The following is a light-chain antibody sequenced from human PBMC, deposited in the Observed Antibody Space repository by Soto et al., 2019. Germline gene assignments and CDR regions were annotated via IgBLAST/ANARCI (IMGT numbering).Light chain of an antibody. J-gene: IGKJ1*01. CDR1: QSISSW. V-gene: IGKV1-5*03. CDR2: KAS. CDR3: QQFNSYPGT. Sequence: DIQMTQATSTLSASVGDRVTITCRASQSISSWLAWYQQKPGKAPNLLIYKASSLESGVPSRFSGSGSGTEFTLTISSLQHDDFATYYCQQFNSYPGTFGQGTKVEIK.